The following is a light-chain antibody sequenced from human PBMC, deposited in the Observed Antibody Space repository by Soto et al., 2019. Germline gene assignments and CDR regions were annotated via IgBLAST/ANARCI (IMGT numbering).Light chain of an antibody. Sequence: DVVMPQSPLSLPVTLGQPASISCRSSESLIHSDGSTYLSWFQQRPGQSPRRLIYEVSDRDSGVPDRFSGSGSGTDFTLKISRVEAEDVGVYYCMQGTHWPWTFGQGTEVEIK. CDR2: EVS. J-gene: IGKJ1*01. CDR1: ESLIHSDGSTY. V-gene: IGKV2-30*02. CDR3: MQGTHWPWT.